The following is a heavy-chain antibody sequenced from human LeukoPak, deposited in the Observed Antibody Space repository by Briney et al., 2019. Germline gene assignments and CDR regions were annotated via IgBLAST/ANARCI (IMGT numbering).Heavy chain of an antibody. J-gene: IGHJ5*02. CDR2: ISAYNGNT. CDR3: ARDRIYGSGSYYRVENWFDP. Sequence: ASVKVSCKASGYIFTSYGISWVRQAPGQGLEWMGWISAYNGNTNYAQKLQGRVTMTTDTSTSTAYMELRSLRSDDTAVYYCARDRIYGSGSYYRVENWFDPWGQGTLVTVSS. D-gene: IGHD3-10*01. CDR1: GYIFTSYG. V-gene: IGHV1-18*01.